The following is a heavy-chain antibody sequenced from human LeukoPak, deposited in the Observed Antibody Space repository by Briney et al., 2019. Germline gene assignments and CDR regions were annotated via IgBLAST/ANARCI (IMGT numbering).Heavy chain of an antibody. J-gene: IGHJ3*02. Sequence: ASVKVSCKASGGTFSSYAISWVQQAPGQGLEWMGRIIPILGIANYAQKFQGRVTITADKSTSTAYMELSSLRSEDTAVYYCASPLGISGGAFDIWGQGTMVTVSS. CDR1: GGTFSSYA. CDR3: ASPLGISGGAFDI. V-gene: IGHV1-69*04. CDR2: IIPILGIA. D-gene: IGHD1-26*01.